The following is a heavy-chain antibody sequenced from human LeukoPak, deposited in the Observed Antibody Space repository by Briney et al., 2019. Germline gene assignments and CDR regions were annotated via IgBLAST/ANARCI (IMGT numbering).Heavy chain of an antibody. CDR2: IYYSGTA. CDR1: GGSISSGDFS. V-gene: IGHV4-31*03. D-gene: IGHD2-8*01. J-gene: IGHJ4*02. CDR3: ARFSNAHGVKFDY. Sequence: KSSETLSLTCTVSGGSISSGDFSWSWVRQHPEKGLDWIGYIYYSGTAYYNPSLKSRVTMSVDTSKNQFSLKLDSVTAADTAVYYCARFSNAHGVKFDYWGQGTLVTVSS.